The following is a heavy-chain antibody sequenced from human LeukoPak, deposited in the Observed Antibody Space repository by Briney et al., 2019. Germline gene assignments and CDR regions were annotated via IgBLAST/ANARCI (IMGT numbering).Heavy chain of an antibody. CDR3: ARGRGDCSSTTCLTDAFDI. J-gene: IGHJ3*02. V-gene: IGHV3-74*01. Sequence: AGGSLTLSCVASGFTVSGYWMNWVRHAPGKGLLWVSRTSSDGISTHYADSVKGRFTISRDNAKNTVHLQMNSLRAEDTGVFFCARGRGDCSSTTCLTDAFDIWGHGTVVTVSS. CDR2: TSSDGIST. D-gene: IGHD2-2*01. CDR1: GFTVSGYW.